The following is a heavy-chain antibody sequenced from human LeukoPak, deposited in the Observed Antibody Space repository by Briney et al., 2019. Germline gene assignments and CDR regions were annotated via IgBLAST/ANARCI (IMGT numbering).Heavy chain of an antibody. CDR2: ISYDGSNK. V-gene: IGHV3-30*18. J-gene: IGHJ3*02. Sequence: GRSLRLSCAASGFTFSSYGMHWVRQAPGKGLEWVAVISYDGSNKYYADSVKGRFTISRDNSKNTLYLQMNSPRAEDTAVYYCAKDLAEKYAFDIWGQGTMVTVSS. CDR1: GFTFSSYG. D-gene: IGHD3-16*01. CDR3: AKDLAEKYAFDI.